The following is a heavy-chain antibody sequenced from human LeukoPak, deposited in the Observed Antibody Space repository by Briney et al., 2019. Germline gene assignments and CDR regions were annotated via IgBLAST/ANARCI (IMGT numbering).Heavy chain of an antibody. D-gene: IGHD4-23*01. V-gene: IGHV4-39*01. CDR1: GGSISSSSYY. J-gene: IGHJ4*02. Sequence: PSETLSLTCTVSGGSISSSSYYWGWIRQPPGKGLERIGSIYYSGSTYYNPSLKSRVTISVDTSKNQFSLKLSSVTAADTAVYYCARTRGVVRPYYFDYWGQGTLVTVSS. CDR3: ARTRGVVRPYYFDY. CDR2: IYYSGST.